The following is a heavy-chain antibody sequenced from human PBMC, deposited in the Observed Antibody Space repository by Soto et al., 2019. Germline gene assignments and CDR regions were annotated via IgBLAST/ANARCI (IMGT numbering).Heavy chain of an antibody. CDR2: VGGSDDDK. V-gene: IGHV3-23*01. D-gene: IGHD2-8*01. CDR1: GFTFSDYA. CDR3: AKDATSFNGVWVLFDM. J-gene: IGHJ3*02. Sequence: EVQLLESGGGVVQPGGSLRLSCAASGFTFSDYAMSWVRQTPGKGLQWVSGVGGSDDDKHYADSVRGRFIVSRDNSKNTLYLQMNSCRCDDTGIYYFAKDATSFNGVWVLFDMGGQGTEVTVSS.